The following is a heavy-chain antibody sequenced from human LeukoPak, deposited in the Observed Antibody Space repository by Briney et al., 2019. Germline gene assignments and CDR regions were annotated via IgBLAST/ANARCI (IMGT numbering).Heavy chain of an antibody. Sequence: SETLSLTCAVSNYSINTDYFWGWIRQPPGKGLEWIANIHHGGNTNYNPSFKSRVTISVDTSKNQFSLKLSSVTAADTAVYYCARENHYDSSGLDYWGQGTLVTVSS. V-gene: IGHV4-38-2*02. J-gene: IGHJ4*02. CDR2: IHHGGNT. CDR3: ARENHYDSSGLDY. D-gene: IGHD3-22*01. CDR1: NYSINTDYF.